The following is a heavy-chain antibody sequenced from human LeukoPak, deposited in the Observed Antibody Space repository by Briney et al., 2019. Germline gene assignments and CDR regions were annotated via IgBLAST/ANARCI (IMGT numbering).Heavy chain of an antibody. D-gene: IGHD6-19*01. V-gene: IGHV3-48*03. CDR2: IGSSGTNI. CDR3: ALLAVASDFDY. CDR1: GFPFSIYE. Sequence: PGGSLRLSCAVSGFPFSIYEMNWVRQAPGKGLEGVSNIGSSGTNINYADSVRGRFSISRDNAKSSLYLQMNSLRVEDTAVYYCALLAVASDFDYWGQGALVTVSS. J-gene: IGHJ4*02.